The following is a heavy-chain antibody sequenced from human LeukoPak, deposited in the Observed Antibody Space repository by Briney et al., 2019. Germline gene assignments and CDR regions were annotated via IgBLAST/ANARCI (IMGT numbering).Heavy chain of an antibody. Sequence: GGSLRLSCAASGFTFSSYSMNWVRQAPGKGLEWVSYISSSSSTIYYADSVKGRFTISRDNSKNTLYLQMGSLRAEDMAVYYCARAHRPYYDILSYFDYWGQGTLVTVSS. CDR3: ARAHRPYYDILSYFDY. D-gene: IGHD3-9*01. J-gene: IGHJ4*02. V-gene: IGHV3-48*01. CDR2: ISSSSSTI. CDR1: GFTFSSYS.